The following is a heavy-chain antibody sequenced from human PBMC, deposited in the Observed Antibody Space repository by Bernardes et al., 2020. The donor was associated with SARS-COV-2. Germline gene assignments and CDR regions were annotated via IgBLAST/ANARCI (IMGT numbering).Heavy chain of an antibody. CDR1: GFTFSDHF. CDR2: IRTGSKNYAT. D-gene: IGHD2-21*02. J-gene: IGHJ4*02. CDR3: ARVAVVTGSTYESGLDS. V-gene: IGHV3-72*01. Sequence: GGSLRLSCAASGFTFSDHFIDWLRQAPGKGLEWVGRIRTGSKNYATEYATSVKGRFTISRDDSQMSVYLHMNNLKTDDTAMYYCARVAVVTGSTYESGLDSWGQGTLVTVSS.